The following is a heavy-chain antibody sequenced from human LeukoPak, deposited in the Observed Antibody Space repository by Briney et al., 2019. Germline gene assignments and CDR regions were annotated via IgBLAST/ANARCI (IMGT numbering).Heavy chain of an antibody. CDR3: ARHPFQYPFDH. CDR2: IYHSGHT. J-gene: IGHJ5*02. Sequence: PSETLSLTCTVSGASFSSDYWSWIRQSPGKGLEWVGYIYHSGHTMSNPSLKSRVSLSLDTSNNQFSLKLSSVTAADTAVYYCARHPFQYPFDHWGQGTVVSVSS. D-gene: IGHD4-4*01. V-gene: IGHV4-59*08. CDR1: GASFSSDY.